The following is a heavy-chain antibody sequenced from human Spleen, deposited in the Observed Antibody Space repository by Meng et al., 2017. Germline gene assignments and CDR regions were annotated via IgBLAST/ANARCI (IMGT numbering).Heavy chain of an antibody. CDR3: ARAWRELGLDY. CDR2: INPSGGST. CDR1: GYTFTDYY. J-gene: IGHJ4*02. Sequence: ASVKVSCKASGYTFTDYYMHWVRQAPGQGLEWMGIINPSGGSTSYAQKFQGRVTMTRDTSTSTVYMELSSLRSEDTAVYYCARAWRELGLDYWGQGTRVTVSS. D-gene: IGHD3-10*01. V-gene: IGHV1-46*01.